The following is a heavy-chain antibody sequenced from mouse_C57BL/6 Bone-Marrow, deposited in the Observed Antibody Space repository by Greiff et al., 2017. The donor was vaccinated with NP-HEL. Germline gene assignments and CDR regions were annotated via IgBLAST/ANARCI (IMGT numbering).Heavy chain of an antibody. V-gene: IGHV1-81*01. CDR2: IYPRSGNT. Sequence: VQVVESGAELARPGASVKLSCKASGYTFTSYGISWVKQRTGQGLEWIGEIYPRSGNTYYNEKFKGKATLTADKSSSTAYMELRSLTSEDSAVYFCANYYGSSPWFAYWGQGTLVTVSA. CDR3: ANYYGSSPWFAY. D-gene: IGHD1-1*01. CDR1: GYTFTSYG. J-gene: IGHJ3*01.